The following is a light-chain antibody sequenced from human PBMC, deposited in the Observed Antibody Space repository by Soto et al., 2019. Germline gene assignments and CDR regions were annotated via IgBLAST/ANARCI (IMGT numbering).Light chain of an antibody. J-gene: IGKJ1*01. CDR2: AAS. Sequence: IQMTQSPSSVSASVGDRVTITCRASQGISSYLAWYQQKPGKAPKLLIYAASTLQSGVPSRFSGSGSGPDFTLTISCLQSEDFATYYCQQYYSYPRTFGQGTKVDIK. V-gene: IGKV1-8*01. CDR3: QQYYSYPRT. CDR1: QGISSY.